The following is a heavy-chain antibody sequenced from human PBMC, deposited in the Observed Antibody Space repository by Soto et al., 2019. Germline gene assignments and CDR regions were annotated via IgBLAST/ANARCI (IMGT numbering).Heavy chain of an antibody. Sequence: GGSLRLSCAASGFTFSSYSMNWVRQAPGKGLEWVPSISSSSSYIYYADSVKGRFTISRDNAKNSLYLQMNSLRAEDTAVYYCARGLGGRVGATAFDYWGQGTLVTVSS. CDR1: GFTFSSYS. D-gene: IGHD1-26*01. J-gene: IGHJ4*02. CDR3: ARGLGGRVGATAFDY. V-gene: IGHV3-21*01. CDR2: ISSSSSYI.